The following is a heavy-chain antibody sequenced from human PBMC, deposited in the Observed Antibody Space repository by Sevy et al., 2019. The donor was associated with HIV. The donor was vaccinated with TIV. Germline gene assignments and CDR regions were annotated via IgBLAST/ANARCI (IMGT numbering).Heavy chain of an antibody. CDR3: AKEDSNGVCYSS. CDR2: ISPTSSYI. Sequence: GGSLRLSCAASGFTFSIYTLNWVRQAPGKGLEWVSSISPTSSYIYYADSMKGRFSISRDNAKNSLFLQMNSLRADDTAIYYCAKEDSNGVCYSSWGQGTLVTVSS. J-gene: IGHJ5*02. D-gene: IGHD2-21*01. V-gene: IGHV3-21*01. CDR1: GFTFSIYT.